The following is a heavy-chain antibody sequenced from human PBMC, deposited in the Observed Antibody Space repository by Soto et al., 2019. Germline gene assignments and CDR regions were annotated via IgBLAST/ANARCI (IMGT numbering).Heavy chain of an antibody. D-gene: IGHD6-19*01. CDR3: AREGGVDVAGDYYYGMDV. Sequence: GASVKVSCKASGYTFTSYGISWVRQAPGQGLEWMGWISAYNGNTNNAQKLQGRVTMTTDTSTSTAYMELRSLRSDDTAVYYCAREGGVDVAGDYYYGMDVWGQGTTVTVSS. V-gene: IGHV1-18*01. J-gene: IGHJ6*02. CDR1: GYTFTSYG. CDR2: ISAYNGNT.